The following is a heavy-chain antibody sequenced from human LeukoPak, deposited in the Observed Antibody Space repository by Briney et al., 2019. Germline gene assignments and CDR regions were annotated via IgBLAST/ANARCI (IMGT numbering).Heavy chain of an antibody. CDR1: GGTFSSYA. J-gene: IGHJ4*02. Sequence: GSSVKVSCKASGGTFSSYAINWVRQAPGQGLEWMGGIIPIFGTANYAQKFQGRVTITTDESTSTAYMELSSLRSEDTAVYYCASAGYCSGGSCYSFDYWGQGTLVTVSS. V-gene: IGHV1-69*05. CDR3: ASAGYCSGGSCYSFDY. CDR2: IIPIFGTA. D-gene: IGHD2-15*01.